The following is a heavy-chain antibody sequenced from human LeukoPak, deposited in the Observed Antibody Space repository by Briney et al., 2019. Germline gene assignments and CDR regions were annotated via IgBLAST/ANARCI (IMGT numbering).Heavy chain of an antibody. Sequence: SETLSRTCTVSGGSISSSSYYWGWIRQPPGKGLEWIGSIYYSGSTYYNPSLKSRVTISVDTSKNQFSLKLSSVTAADTAVYYCARPVNYYGSFDYWGQGTLVTVSS. CDR2: IYYSGST. D-gene: IGHD3-10*01. V-gene: IGHV4-39*01. CDR3: ARPVNYYGSFDY. CDR1: GGSISSSSYY. J-gene: IGHJ4*02.